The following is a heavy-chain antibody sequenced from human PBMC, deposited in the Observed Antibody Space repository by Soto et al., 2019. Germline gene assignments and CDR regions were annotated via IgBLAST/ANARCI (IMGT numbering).Heavy chain of an antibody. CDR3: ARDGSCGGDCESWWLYYYYYYGMDV. V-gene: IGHV3-21*01. D-gene: IGHD2-21*02. CDR2: ISSSSSYI. Sequence: SGGSLRLSCAASGFTFSSYSMNWVRQAPGKGLEWVSSISSSSSYIYYADSVKGRFTISRDNAKNSLYLQMNSLRAEDTAVYYCARDGSCGGDCESWWLYYYYYYGMDVWGQGTTVTVSS. J-gene: IGHJ6*02. CDR1: GFTFSSYS.